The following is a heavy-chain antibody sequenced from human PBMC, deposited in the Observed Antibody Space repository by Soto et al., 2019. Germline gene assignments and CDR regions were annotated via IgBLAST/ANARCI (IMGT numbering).Heavy chain of an antibody. CDR2: IKQDGSEK. Sequence: GVLRLSCAASGFTFSSYWMSWVRQAPGKGLEWVTNIKQDGSEKYYVDSVKGRFTISRDNAKNSLYLQMNSLRAADTAVYYCARAVVVAATGPRFDYWGQGTLVTVSS. CDR1: GFTFSSYW. V-gene: IGHV3-7*05. D-gene: IGHD2-15*01. CDR3: ARAVVVAATGPRFDY. J-gene: IGHJ4*02.